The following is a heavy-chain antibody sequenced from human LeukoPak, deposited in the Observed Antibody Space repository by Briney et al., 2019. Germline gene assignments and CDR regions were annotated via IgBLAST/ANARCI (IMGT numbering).Heavy chain of an antibody. CDR1: GYTFTSYY. Sequence: ASVKVSCKASGYTFTSYYMHWVRQAPGQGLEWMGIINPSGGSTSYAQKFQGRVTMTRDTSTSTVYMELSSLRSEDTAVYYCARDLVAVDLVAAFDIWGQGTMVTVSS. CDR3: ARDLVAVDLVAAFDI. J-gene: IGHJ3*02. V-gene: IGHV1-46*01. CDR2: INPSGGST. D-gene: IGHD6-19*01.